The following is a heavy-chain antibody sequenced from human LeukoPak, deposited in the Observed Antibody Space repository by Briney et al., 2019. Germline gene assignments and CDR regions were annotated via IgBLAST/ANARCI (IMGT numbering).Heavy chain of an antibody. CDR3: TKTARVPTD. V-gene: IGHV4-59*01. Sequence: SETLSLTCTVSGGSISSYYWSWIRQPPGKGLEWIGYIYYSGSTNYNPSLKSRVTISVDTSKNQFSLKLRSMTAADTAVYYCTKTARVPTDWGQGTLVTVSS. CDR1: GGSISSYY. D-gene: IGHD1-14*01. J-gene: IGHJ4*02. CDR2: IYYSGST.